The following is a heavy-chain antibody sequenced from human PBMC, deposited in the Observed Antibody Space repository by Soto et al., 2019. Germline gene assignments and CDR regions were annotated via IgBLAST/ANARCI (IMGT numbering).Heavy chain of an antibody. CDR2: INPDSGAT. Sequence: HEHLVQSGAEVKRPGASLKVSCKASGYSFTGYYIQWVRQAPGQGLEWMGWINPDSGATNYAQNFQGRVTLTSDTSIRTASMDLTSLTSDDTAVYYCARGDYGTGGYPFPYFDYWGQGTLVIVSS. D-gene: IGHD2-8*02. J-gene: IGHJ4*02. CDR1: GYSFTGYY. V-gene: IGHV1-2*02. CDR3: ARGDYGTGGYPFPYFDY.